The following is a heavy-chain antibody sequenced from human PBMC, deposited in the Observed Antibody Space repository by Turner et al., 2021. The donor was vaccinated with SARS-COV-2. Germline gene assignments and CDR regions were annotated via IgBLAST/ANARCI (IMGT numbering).Heavy chain of an antibody. V-gene: IGHV1-2*02. J-gene: IGHJ6*02. CDR1: GYTFTGYY. D-gene: IGHD6-19*01. CDR2: INPNSGGT. Sequence: VQLVQSGAEVKTPGASVKVSCKASGYTFTGYYMHWVRQAPGQGLEWMGWINPNSGGTNYAQKFQGRVTMTRDTSISTAYMELSRLKSDDTAVYYCAREGVAVAGYYYGMDVWGQGTTVTVSS. CDR3: AREGVAVAGYYYGMDV.